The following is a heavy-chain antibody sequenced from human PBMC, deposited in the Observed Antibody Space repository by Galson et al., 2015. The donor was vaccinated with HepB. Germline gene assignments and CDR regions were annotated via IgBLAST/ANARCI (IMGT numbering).Heavy chain of an antibody. CDR2: ISYDGTNK. V-gene: IGHV3-30*18. Sequence: SLRLSCAASGFTFSNYGIHWVRPAPGKGLEWVAVISYDGTNKYYADSVEGRFTISRDNSKNTLYLQMNSLRPEDTAIYYCAKGGYYDFWSAYDSWGQGTLVTVSS. J-gene: IGHJ4*02. CDR3: AKGGYYDFWSAYDS. CDR1: GFTFSNYG. D-gene: IGHD3-3*01.